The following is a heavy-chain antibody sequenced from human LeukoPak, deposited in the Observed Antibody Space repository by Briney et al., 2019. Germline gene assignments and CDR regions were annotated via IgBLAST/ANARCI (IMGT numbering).Heavy chain of an antibody. CDR2: ISSPSTNI. CDR1: GFNFSSYT. Sequence: GGSLRIPRAASGFNFSSYTMSWVPQAPGKGLEWVSYISSPSTNIYYVDSVKGRFTIPRDRAKNSLYLQMNSLRDEDTAVYYCARESYWGSSGKGFDCWGQGTLVTVSS. CDR3: ARESYWGSSGKGFDC. J-gene: IGHJ4*02. V-gene: IGHV3-48*02. D-gene: IGHD3-16*01.